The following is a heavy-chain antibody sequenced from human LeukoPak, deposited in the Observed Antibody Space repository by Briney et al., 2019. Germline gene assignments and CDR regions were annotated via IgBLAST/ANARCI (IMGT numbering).Heavy chain of an antibody. CDR2: IIPIFGTA. J-gene: IGHJ4*02. V-gene: IGHV1-69*05. D-gene: IGHD3-10*01. CDR1: GYTFTSYG. Sequence: GASVKVSCKASGYTFTSYGISWVRQAPGQGLEWMGGIIPIFGTANYAQKFQGRVTITTDESTSTAYMELSSLRSEDTAVYYCASKMVRGESYDYWGQGTLVTVSS. CDR3: ASKMVRGESYDY.